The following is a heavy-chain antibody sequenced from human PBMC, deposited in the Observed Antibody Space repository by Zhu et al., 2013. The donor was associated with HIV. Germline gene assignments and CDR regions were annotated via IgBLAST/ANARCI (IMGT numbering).Heavy chain of an antibody. V-gene: IGHV1-69*06. CDR2: IIPIFGTA. D-gene: IGHD3-9*01. Sequence: QVQLVQSGAEVKKPGASVKVSCKASGYTFTSYYMHWVRQAPGQGLEWMGGIIPIFGTANYAQKFQGRVTITADKSTSTAYMELSSLRSEDTAVYYCARDLGRYFDWLYPIDYWGQGTLVTVSS. J-gene: IGHJ4*02. CDR3: ARDLGRYFDWLYPIDY. CDR1: GYTFTSYY.